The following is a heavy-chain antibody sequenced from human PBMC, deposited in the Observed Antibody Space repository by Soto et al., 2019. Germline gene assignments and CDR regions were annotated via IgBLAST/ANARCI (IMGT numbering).Heavy chain of an antibody. D-gene: IGHD6-19*01. Sequence: SLILSCVASGIEFSNYAMSWVRQAPGKGLEWVSISSASGRSRYHADSVKSRFTISRDNSKNTLYLHMTNLRAEDTAVYYCAKDGNWLDVYFDVWGQGTPVTVSS. V-gene: IGHV3-23*01. CDR1: GIEFSNYA. CDR2: SSASGRSR. CDR3: AKDGNWLDVYFDV. J-gene: IGHJ4*02.